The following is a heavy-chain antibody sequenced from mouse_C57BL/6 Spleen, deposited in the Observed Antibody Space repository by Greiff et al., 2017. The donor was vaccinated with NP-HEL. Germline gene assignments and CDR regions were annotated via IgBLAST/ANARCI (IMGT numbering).Heavy chain of an antibody. J-gene: IGHJ3*01. Sequence: VQLQQSGPELVKPGASVKISCKASGYAFSSSWMNWVKQRPGKGLEWIGRIYPGDGDTNYNGKFKGKATLTADKSSSTAYMQLSSLTSEDSAVYFCARALLTLGFAYWGQWTLVTVSA. D-gene: IGHD2-1*01. CDR2: IYPGDGDT. CDR1: GYAFSSSW. CDR3: ARALLTLGFAY. V-gene: IGHV1-82*01.